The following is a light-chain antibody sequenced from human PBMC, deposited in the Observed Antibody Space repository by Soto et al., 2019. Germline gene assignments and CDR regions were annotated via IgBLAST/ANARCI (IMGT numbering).Light chain of an antibody. CDR2: GAS. V-gene: IGKV3D-15*01. CDR3: QQYNNWPLT. Sequence: ETVMAQSPATLSVSPGERATLSCRAGQSVSSNLAWYQQKPGQAPRLLIYGASIRATGIPARFSGSGSGTEFTLTISSLQSEDFAVYFCQQYNNWPLTFGGGTKVEI. CDR1: QSVSSN. J-gene: IGKJ4*01.